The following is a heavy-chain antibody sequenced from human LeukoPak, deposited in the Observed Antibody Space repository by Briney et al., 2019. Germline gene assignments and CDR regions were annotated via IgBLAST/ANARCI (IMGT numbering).Heavy chain of an antibody. CDR3: AKDRYGSGSYYGYFDY. J-gene: IGHJ4*02. D-gene: IGHD3-10*01. CDR2: ISYDGSNK. V-gene: IGHV3-30*18. Sequence: GGSLRLSCAASGFTFSSYGMHWVREAPGKGLEWVAVISYDGSNKYYADSGKGRFTISRDNSKNTLYLQMNSLRAEDTAVYYCAKDRYGSGSYYGYFDYWGQGTLVTVSS. CDR1: GFTFSSYG.